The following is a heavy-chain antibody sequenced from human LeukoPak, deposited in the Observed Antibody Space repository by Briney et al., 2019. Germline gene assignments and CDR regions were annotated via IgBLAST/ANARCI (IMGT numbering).Heavy chain of an antibody. CDR1: GGSFSGYY. Sequence: PSETLSLTCAVYGGSFSGYYWSWIRQPPGKGLEWIGEINHSGSTNYNPSLKSRVTISVDTSKNQFSLKLSSVTAADTAVYYCARSTYYYDSSGYYDFDCWGQGTLVTVSS. V-gene: IGHV4-34*01. D-gene: IGHD3-22*01. CDR2: INHSGST. J-gene: IGHJ4*02. CDR3: ARSTYYYDSSGYYDFDC.